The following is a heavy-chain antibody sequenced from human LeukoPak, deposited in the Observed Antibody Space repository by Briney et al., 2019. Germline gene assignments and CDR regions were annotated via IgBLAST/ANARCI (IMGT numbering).Heavy chain of an antibody. Sequence: PSETLSLTCTVSGGSISSGGYYWSWIRQHPGKGLEWIGHIYYSGSTYYNPSLKSRVTISVDTSKNQFSLKLSSVTAADTAVYYCAREIQSYYFDYWGQGTLVTVSS. J-gene: IGHJ4*02. CDR3: AREIQSYYFDY. D-gene: IGHD5-18*01. CDR1: GGSISSGGYY. V-gene: IGHV4-31*03. CDR2: IYYSGST.